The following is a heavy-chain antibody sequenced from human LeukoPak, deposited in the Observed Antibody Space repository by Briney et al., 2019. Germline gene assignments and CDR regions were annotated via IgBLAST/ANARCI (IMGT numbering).Heavy chain of an antibody. D-gene: IGHD6-19*01. V-gene: IGHV3-30-3*01. CDR1: GFTFSSYA. CDR2: ISYDGSNK. CDR3: ARGGAVAVLYYFDY. J-gene: IGHJ4*02. Sequence: GGSLRLSCAASGFTFSSYAMHWVRQAPGKGLEWVAVISYDGSNKYYADSVKGGFTISRDNSKNTLYLQMNSLRAEDTAVYYCARGGAVAVLYYFDYWGQGTLVTVSS.